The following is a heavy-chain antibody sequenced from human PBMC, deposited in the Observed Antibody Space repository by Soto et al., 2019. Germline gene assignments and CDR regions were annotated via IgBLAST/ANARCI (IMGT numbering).Heavy chain of an antibody. CDR3: AKDDDSSGYYYSNDAFDI. CDR1: GFTFSSYA. J-gene: IGHJ3*02. D-gene: IGHD3-22*01. CDR2: ISGSGGST. Sequence: EVQLLESGGGLVQPGGSLRLSCAASGFTFSSYAMSWVRQAPGKGLEWVSAISGSGGSTYYADSVKGRFTISRDNSKNTLYLQMNSLRAEDTAVYYCAKDDDSSGYYYSNDAFDIWGQGTMVTVSS. V-gene: IGHV3-23*01.